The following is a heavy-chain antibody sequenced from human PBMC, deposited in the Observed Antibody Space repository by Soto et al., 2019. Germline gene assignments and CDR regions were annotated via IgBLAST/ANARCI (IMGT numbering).Heavy chain of an antibody. CDR1: GFTFSIYE. J-gene: IGHJ6*02. V-gene: IGHV3-48*03. CDR3: ARDMYSMDV. D-gene: IGHD1-20*01. Sequence: PGGAVRLSCAASGFTFSIYEMNWVRHAPGKGLEWVSYISSSGSTIYYADSVKGRFTISRDNAKNSLYLQMNSLRAEDTAVYYCARDMYSMDVWGQVTTVTVSS. CDR2: ISSSGSTI.